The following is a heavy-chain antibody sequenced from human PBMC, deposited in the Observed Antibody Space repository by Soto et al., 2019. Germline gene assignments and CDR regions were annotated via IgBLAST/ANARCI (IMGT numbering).Heavy chain of an antibody. J-gene: IGHJ4*02. CDR1: GLTFKSYA. CDR3: AKGQYSGVAGGLDY. CDR2: ISGSGGST. Sequence: EVHLLESGGGLVQPGGSLRLSCAASGLTFKSYAMSWVRQAPGKGLEWVSGISGSGGSTDYADSVKGRFTISRDNSKNTLDLQRNSLIVEDTALYYCAKGQYSGVAGGLDYWGQGALVTVSS. V-gene: IGHV3-23*01. D-gene: IGHD1-26*01.